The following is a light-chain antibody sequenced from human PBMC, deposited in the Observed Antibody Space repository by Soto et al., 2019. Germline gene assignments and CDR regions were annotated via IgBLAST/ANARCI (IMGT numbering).Light chain of an antibody. CDR3: QQRSNWPPSIT. Sequence: EIVLTQSPATLSLSPGERATLSCRASQSVSSYLAWYQQKPGQAPRLLIYDASNRATGIPARFSGSGSGTDFTLTISSLEPEDSAVYYCQQRSNWPPSITFGPGTKVDIK. CDR2: DAS. V-gene: IGKV3-11*01. CDR1: QSVSSY. J-gene: IGKJ3*01.